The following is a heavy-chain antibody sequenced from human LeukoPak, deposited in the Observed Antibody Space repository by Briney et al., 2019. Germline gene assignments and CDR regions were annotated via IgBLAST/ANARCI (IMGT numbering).Heavy chain of an antibody. V-gene: IGHV3-48*01. CDR2: ISSLSGTI. CDR1: GFTFSSYS. CDR3: ARLPRTGGYDWENYSDY. D-gene: IGHD5-12*01. Sequence: GGSLRLSCAASGFTFSSYSMNWVRQAPGEGLEWVSYISSLSGTIYYADSVKGRFTISRDNAKNSLYLQMNSLRAEDTALYYCARLPRTGGYDWENYSDYWGQGTLVTVSS. J-gene: IGHJ4*02.